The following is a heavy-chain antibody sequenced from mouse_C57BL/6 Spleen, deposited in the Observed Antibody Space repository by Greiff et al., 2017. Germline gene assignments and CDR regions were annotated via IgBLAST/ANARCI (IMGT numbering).Heavy chain of an antibody. CDR1: GYAFSSSW. CDR2: IYPGDGDT. CDR3: ARSRGGYDGYFSAY. J-gene: IGHJ3*01. Sequence: VHLVESGPELVKPGASVKISCKASGYAFSSSWMNWVKQRPGKGLEWIGRIYPGDGDTNYNGKFKGKATLTADKSSSTAYMQLSSLTSEDSAVYFCARSRGGYDGYFSAYWGQGTLVTVSA. D-gene: IGHD2-3*01. V-gene: IGHV1-82*01.